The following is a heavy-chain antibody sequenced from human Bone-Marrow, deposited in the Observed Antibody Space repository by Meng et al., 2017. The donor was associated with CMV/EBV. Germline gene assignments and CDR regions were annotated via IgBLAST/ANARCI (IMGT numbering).Heavy chain of an antibody. Sequence: ASVKVSCKASGYTFTSYYMHWVRQAPGQGLEWMGIINPSGGSTSYAQKFQGRVTMNRDTSTSTVYMELVSLRSEDTAVYYCARGYNVVPPGDYWGQGTLVTVSS. V-gene: IGHV1-46*01. CDR1: GYTFTSYY. CDR3: ARGYNVVPPGDY. J-gene: IGHJ4*02. CDR2: INPSGGST. D-gene: IGHD2-21*01.